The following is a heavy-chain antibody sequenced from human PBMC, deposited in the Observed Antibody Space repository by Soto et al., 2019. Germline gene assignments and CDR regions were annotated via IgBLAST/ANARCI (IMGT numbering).Heavy chain of an antibody. CDR3: ARDELVRYGGNYRGWVDS. D-gene: IGHD6-13*01. J-gene: IGHJ5*01. V-gene: IGHV1-18*01. Sequence: QVQLVQSGAEVKKPGASVKVSCKASGYTFTSYGISLVRQSPGQGLEWMGWISAYNGNTNYAQKLQGRVTMTTDTSTSTGYMELRSLRSDDTAVYYCARDELVRYGGNYRGWVDSWGQGTLVTGSS. CDR1: GYTFTSYG. CDR2: ISAYNGNT.